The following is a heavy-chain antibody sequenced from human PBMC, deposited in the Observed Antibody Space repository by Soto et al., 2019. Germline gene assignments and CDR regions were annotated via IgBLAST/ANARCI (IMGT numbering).Heavy chain of an antibody. D-gene: IGHD1-26*01. CDR2: IYPGDSDT. V-gene: IGHV5-51*01. Sequence: GESLKISCKGSGYSFTSYWIGWVRQMPGKGLEWMGIIYPGDSDTRYSPSFQGQVTISADKSISTAYLQWSSLKASDTAMYYCARHIVGIVGATRIDYWGQGTLVTVSS. CDR3: ARHIVGIVGATRIDY. CDR1: GYSFTSYW. J-gene: IGHJ4*02.